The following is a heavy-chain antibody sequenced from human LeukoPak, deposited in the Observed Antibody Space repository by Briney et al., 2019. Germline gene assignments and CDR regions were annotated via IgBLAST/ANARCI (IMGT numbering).Heavy chain of an antibody. V-gene: IGHV3-23*01. CDR3: AKDGPYYYGSGSYCSGWYYYYYGMDV. CDR1: GFTFSSYA. D-gene: IGHD3-10*01. J-gene: IGHJ6*02. CDR2: ISGSGGST. Sequence: PGGSLRLSCAASGFTFSSYAMSWVRQAPGKGLEWVSAISGSGGSTYYADSVKGRFTISRDNSKNTLYLQMNSLRAEDTAVYYCAKDGPYYYGSGSYCSGWYYYYYGMDVWGQGTTVTVSS.